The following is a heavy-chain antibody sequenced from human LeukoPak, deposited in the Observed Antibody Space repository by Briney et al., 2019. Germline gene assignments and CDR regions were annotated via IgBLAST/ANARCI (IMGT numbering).Heavy chain of an antibody. J-gene: IGHJ4*02. V-gene: IGHV3-66*01. CDR2: IYANSYT. D-gene: IGHD3-10*01. CDR3: AREIRRCGGYIDSGELDY. Sequence: GGSLRLSCVVSGVTVSSNYMSWVRQAPGKGLEWVSVIYANSYTYYADSVKGRFTISRDNSKNTLYLQMNSLRAEDTAVYYCAREIRRCGGYIDSGELDYWGQGALVTVSS. CDR1: GVTVSSNY.